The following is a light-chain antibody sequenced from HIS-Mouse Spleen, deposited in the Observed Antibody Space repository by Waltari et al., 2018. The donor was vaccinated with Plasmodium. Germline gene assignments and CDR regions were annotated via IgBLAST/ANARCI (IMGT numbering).Light chain of an antibody. Sequence: EIVLTQSPGTLSLSPGERATLSCRARQSVSSSYLTWNQEKPGQAHRLLIYGASSRATGIPDRFRGSGSGTDFILTISRLEPEDVALYYCQQYGSSYTFGQGTKLEIK. CDR3: QQYGSSYT. CDR2: GAS. J-gene: IGKJ2*01. V-gene: IGKV3-20*01. CDR1: QSVSSSY.